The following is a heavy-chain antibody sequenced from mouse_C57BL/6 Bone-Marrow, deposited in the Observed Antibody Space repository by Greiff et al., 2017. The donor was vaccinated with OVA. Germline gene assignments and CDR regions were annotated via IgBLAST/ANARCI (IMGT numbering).Heavy chain of an antibody. D-gene: IGHD1-1*01. V-gene: IGHV5-6*01. CDR1: GFTFSSYG. Sequence: EVQLQQSGGDLVKPGGSLKLSCAASGFTFSSYGMSWVRQTPDKRLEWVATISSGGSYTYYPDSVKGRFTISRDNAKNTLYLQMSSLKSEDTAMYYCARPPITTVVAPNYAMDYWGQGTSVTVSS. CDR3: ARPPITTVVAPNYAMDY. CDR2: ISSGGSYT. J-gene: IGHJ4*01.